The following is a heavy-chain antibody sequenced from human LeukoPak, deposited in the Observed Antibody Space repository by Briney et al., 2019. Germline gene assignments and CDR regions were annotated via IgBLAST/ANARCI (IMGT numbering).Heavy chain of an antibody. CDR2: VNPSSGGT. CDR1: GYTFSGHY. Sequence: ASVKVSCKASGYTFSGHYLHWVRQAPGQGLEWMVWVNPSSGGTTYAQKFQGRVSMTSDTTNSTAYMELSSLRFDDTAVYYCARVMVRGATFYYGTDVWGQGTTVIVSS. D-gene: IGHD3-10*01. J-gene: IGHJ6*02. V-gene: IGHV1-2*02. CDR3: ARVMVRGATFYYGTDV.